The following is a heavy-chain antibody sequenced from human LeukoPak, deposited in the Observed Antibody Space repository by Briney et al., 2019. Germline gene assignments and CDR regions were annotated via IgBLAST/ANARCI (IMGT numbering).Heavy chain of an antibody. D-gene: IGHD4-17*01. CDR1: GGSIISDIYF. CDR2: IYHGGRA. CDR3: VSPRDAGDYLGSFDS. V-gene: IGHV4-39*01. J-gene: IGHJ4*02. Sequence: SETLSLTCTVSGGSIISDIYFWGWIRQSPGQGLAWIGSIYHGGRAYYDPSFEGRATISVDVSKTQFSLTLRSVPAADTAVYNCVSPRDAGDYLGSFDSWDPGTLVTVSS.